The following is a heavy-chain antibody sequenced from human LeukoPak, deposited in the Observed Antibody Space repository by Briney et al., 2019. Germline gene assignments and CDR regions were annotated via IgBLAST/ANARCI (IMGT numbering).Heavy chain of an antibody. D-gene: IGHD5-12*01. CDR2: ISSSSSYI. J-gene: IGHJ6*02. Sequence: GGSLRLSCAASGFTFSSYAMSWVRQAPGKGLEWVSSISSSSSYIYYADSVKGRFTISRDNAKNSLYLQMNSLRAEDTAVYYCASSSGYDRDYYYGMDVWGQGTTVTVSS. CDR1: GFTFSSYA. CDR3: ASSSGYDRDYYYGMDV. V-gene: IGHV3-21*01.